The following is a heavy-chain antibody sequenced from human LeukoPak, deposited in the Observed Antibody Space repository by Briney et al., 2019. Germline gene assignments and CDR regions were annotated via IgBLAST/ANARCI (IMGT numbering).Heavy chain of an antibody. D-gene: IGHD6-19*01. J-gene: IGHJ4*02. Sequence: PSETLSLTCTVSGASIKNYYWSWIRQPPGKGLEWVSGISTSGGSTSYADSVKGRLTISRDNSKNTLYLQINSLRADDTAVYYCAREMTGGWPFDYWGQGTLVTVSS. CDR3: AREMTGGWPFDY. V-gene: IGHV3-23*01. CDR2: ISTSGGST. CDR1: GASIKNYY.